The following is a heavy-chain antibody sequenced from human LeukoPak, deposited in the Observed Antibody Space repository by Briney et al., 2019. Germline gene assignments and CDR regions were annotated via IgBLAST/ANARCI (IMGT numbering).Heavy chain of an antibody. J-gene: IGHJ4*02. Sequence: GGSLRLSCAASGFTFTNYWMSWVRQAPGKGLEWVADINQDGSEKYFVDSVKGRFTISRDNAKNSLYLQMNSLRADDTAVYYGGGGGGGVDYWGQGTLVTVSS. CDR1: GFTFTNYW. V-gene: IGHV3-7*04. CDR3: GGGGGGVDY. CDR2: INQDGSEK. D-gene: IGHD1-26*01.